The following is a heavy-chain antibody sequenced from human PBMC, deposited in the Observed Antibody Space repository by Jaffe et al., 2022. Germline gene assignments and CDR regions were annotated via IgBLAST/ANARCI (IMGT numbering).Heavy chain of an antibody. D-gene: IGHD2-15*01. Sequence: QVQLVQSGAEVKKPGSSVKVSCKASGGTFSSYAISWVRQAPGQGLEWMGGIIPIFGTANYAQKFQGRVTITADESTSTAYMELSSLRSEDTAVYYCAIVVVAATPELFRGGNFDYWGQGTLVTVSS. CDR1: GGTFSSYA. CDR2: IIPIFGTA. J-gene: IGHJ4*02. V-gene: IGHV1-69*01. CDR3: AIVVVAATPELFRGGNFDY.